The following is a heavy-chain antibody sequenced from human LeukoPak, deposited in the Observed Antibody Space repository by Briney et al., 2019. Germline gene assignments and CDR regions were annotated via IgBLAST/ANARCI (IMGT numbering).Heavy chain of an antibody. J-gene: IGHJ6*03. D-gene: IGHD4-17*01. CDR2: INRGGST. Sequence: SETLSLTCAVYGGSFSGYFWSWIRQPPGKGLEWIGEINRGGSTNYNPSLKSRVTISVDTSKNRFSLKLSSVTPEDTAVYYCARVLRKGPYGDGGYFYFFMDVWGKGTTVTVSS. CDR1: GGSFSGYF. V-gene: IGHV4-34*01. CDR3: ARVLRKGPYGDGGYFYFFMDV.